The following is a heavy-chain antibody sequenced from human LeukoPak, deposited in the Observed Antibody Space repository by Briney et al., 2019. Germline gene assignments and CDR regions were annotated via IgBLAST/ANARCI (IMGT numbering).Heavy chain of an antibody. J-gene: IGHJ4*02. CDR2: IYYSGST. D-gene: IGHD2-21*01. V-gene: IGHV4-39*07. CDR1: GGSISSSSYY. CDR3: ARDSYSRSQYYFDY. Sequence: PSETLSLTCTVSGGSISSSSYYWGWIRQPPGRGLEWIGSIYYSGSTYYNPSLKSRVTMSVDTSKNQFSLKLSSVTAADTAVYYCARDSYSRSQYYFDYWGQGTLVTVSS.